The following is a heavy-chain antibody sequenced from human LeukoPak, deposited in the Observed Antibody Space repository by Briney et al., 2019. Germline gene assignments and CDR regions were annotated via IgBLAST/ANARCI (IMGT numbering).Heavy chain of an antibody. D-gene: IGHD6-19*01. V-gene: IGHV1-18*01. Sequence: ASVKVSSKASGYTFTSYGISWVRQAPGQGLEWMGWISAYNGNTNYAQKLQGRVTMTTDTSTSTAYMELRSLRSDDTAVYYCARVKKAVAGRNWFDRWGQGTLVTVSS. J-gene: IGHJ5*02. CDR2: ISAYNGNT. CDR1: GYTFTSYG. CDR3: ARVKKAVAGRNWFDR.